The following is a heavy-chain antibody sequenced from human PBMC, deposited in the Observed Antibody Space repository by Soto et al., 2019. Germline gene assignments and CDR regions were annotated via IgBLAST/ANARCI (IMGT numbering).Heavy chain of an antibody. J-gene: IGHJ4*02. CDR2: IIPIHGTT. D-gene: IGHD3-16*01. CDR1: GGSLTSYP. CDR3: ARGWGLVS. Sequence: QMEQSGAEVRKPGSSVKVSCKPSGGSLTSYPMAWVRQAPGQGFEWMGGIIPIHGTTEFAQKFQGRVTITADESTNRATLELTGLTSEDTAVYYCARGWGLVSWGQGTLVTVSS. V-gene: IGHV1-69*01.